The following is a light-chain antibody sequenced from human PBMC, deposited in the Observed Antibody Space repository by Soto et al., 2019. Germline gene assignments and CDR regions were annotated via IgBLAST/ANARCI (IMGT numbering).Light chain of an antibody. J-gene: IGLJ1*01. CDR3: SSDAGNYNYV. CDR2: KVT. V-gene: IGLV2-8*01. CDR1: SSDVGGYDH. Sequence: QSALTQPPSASGSPGQSVTIPCTGTSSDVGGYDHVSWYQQHPGKAPKLMIYKVTQRPAGVPDRFSGSKSGNTASLTVSGLQAEDEADYHCSSDAGNYNYVFGTGTKVTVL.